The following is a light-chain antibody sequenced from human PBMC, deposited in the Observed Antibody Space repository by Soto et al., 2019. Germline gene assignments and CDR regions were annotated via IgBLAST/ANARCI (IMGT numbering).Light chain of an antibody. CDR2: AAS. CDR3: QQYYSYPALT. J-gene: IGKJ4*01. CDR1: QGISSY. Sequence: AIRMTQSPSSLSASTGDRVTMTCRASQGISSYLAWYQQKPGKAPKLLIYAASTLQSGVPSRFSGSGSGTDFTLTISCLQSEDFATYYCQQYYSYPALTFGGGTKVDIK. V-gene: IGKV1-8*01.